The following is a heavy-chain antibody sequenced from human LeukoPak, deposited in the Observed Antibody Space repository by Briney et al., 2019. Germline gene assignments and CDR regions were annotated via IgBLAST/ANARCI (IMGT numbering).Heavy chain of an antibody. V-gene: IGHV1-18*01. Sequence: ASVKVSCKASGFIFTSYGISWVRQAPGQGLEWLGWISAYNGDTKNAQKVQGRVTMTTDTSTSTAYMDLRSLRSEDTAVYYCARGYYGYNSYYFDYWGQGTLVTVSS. J-gene: IGHJ4*02. D-gene: IGHD5-24*01. CDR2: ISAYNGDT. CDR3: ARGYYGYNSYYFDY. CDR1: GFIFTSYG.